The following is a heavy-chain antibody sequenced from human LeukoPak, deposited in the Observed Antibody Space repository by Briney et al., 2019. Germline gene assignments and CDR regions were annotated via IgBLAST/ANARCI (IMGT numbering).Heavy chain of an antibody. CDR1: AFTVSSNY. J-gene: IGHJ6*02. V-gene: IGHV3-53*04. Sequence: PGGSLRLSCAASAFTVSSNYMSWVRHAPGKGLEWVSVIYSGGSTYYADSVKGRFTISRHNSKNTLYLQMNSLIAEDTAVYYCARKAPLDYYYGMDVWGQGTTVTVSS. CDR3: ARKAPLDYYYGMDV. CDR2: IYSGGST.